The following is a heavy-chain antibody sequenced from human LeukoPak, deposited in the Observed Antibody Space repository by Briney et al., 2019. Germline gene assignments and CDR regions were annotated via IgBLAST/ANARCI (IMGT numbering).Heavy chain of an antibody. J-gene: IGHJ4*02. CDR1: GFTFSSYS. CDR3: ARDRDGGFDY. Sequence: GGSLRLSCAASGFTFSSYSMNWVRQAPGKGLEWVSSISSGSTYIYYADSVKGRFTISRDNAKNSLYLQMNSLRAEDTAVYYCARDRDGGFDYWGQGTLVTVSS. D-gene: IGHD2-21*02. V-gene: IGHV3-21*01. CDR2: ISSGSTYI.